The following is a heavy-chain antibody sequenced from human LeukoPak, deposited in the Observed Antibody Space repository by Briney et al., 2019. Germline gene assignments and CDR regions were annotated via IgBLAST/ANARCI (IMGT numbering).Heavy chain of an antibody. CDR2: IKEDGSEK. CDR3: ANFERTVAGPYNWFDP. V-gene: IGHV3-7*03. J-gene: IGHJ5*02. D-gene: IGHD6-19*01. CDR1: GFTFSDYW. Sequence: PGGSLRLSCAASGFTFSDYWMTWVRQAPGKGLEWVANIKEDGSEKNYVDSVKGRFTISRDNAKNSLFLQMNSLRAEDTAVYYCANFERTVAGPYNWFDPWGQGTLVTVSS.